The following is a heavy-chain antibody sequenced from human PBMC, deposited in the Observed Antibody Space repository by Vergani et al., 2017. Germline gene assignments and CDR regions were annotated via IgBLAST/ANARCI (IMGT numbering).Heavy chain of an antibody. CDR2: INPNSGGT. CDR1: GYTFTGYY. Sequence: QVQLVQSGAEVKKPGASVKVSCKASGYTFTGYYMHWVRQAPGQGLEWMGWINPNSGGTNYAQKFQGRVTITADESTSTAYMELSSLRSEDTAVYYCARSDIVATYSIDYWGQGTLVTVSS. D-gene: IGHD5-12*01. V-gene: IGHV1-2*02. CDR3: ARSDIVATYSIDY. J-gene: IGHJ4*02.